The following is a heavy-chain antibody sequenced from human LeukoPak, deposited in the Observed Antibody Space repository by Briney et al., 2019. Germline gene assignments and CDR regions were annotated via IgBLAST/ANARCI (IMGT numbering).Heavy chain of an antibody. D-gene: IGHD2-2*01. CDR1: GYTFTSYG. CDR2: ISAYSGNT. CDR3: AREDCSSTSCPQLRGDWFDP. J-gene: IGHJ5*02. Sequence: ASVKVSCKASGYTFTSYGISWVRQAPGQGLEWMGWISAYSGNTNYAQKLQGRVTMTTDTSTSTAYMELRSLRSDDTAVYYCAREDCSSTSCPQLRGDWFDPWGQGTLVTVSS. V-gene: IGHV1-18*01.